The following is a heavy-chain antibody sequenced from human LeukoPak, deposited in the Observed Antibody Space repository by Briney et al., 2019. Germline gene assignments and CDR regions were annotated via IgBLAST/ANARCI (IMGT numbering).Heavy chain of an antibody. CDR2: IKQDGSDK. CDR3: GRGAYIYGSFYYYGMDV. V-gene: IGHV3-7*01. Sequence: GGSLRLSCAASGFTVSSTYMSWVRQAPGKGLEWVANIKQDGSDKYYVDSVEGRFTISRDNSKNSVYLQMSSLRAEDTAVYYCGRGAYIYGSFYYYGMDVWGQGTTVTVSS. CDR1: GFTVSSTY. J-gene: IGHJ6*02. D-gene: IGHD5-18*01.